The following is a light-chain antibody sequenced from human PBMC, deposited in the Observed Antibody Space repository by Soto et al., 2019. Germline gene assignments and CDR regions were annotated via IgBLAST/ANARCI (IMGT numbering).Light chain of an antibody. V-gene: IGKV1-5*01. CDR3: QQYNSYSYT. CDR1: QSIGRW. J-gene: IGKJ2*01. CDR2: DAS. Sequence: HMTQSPSTLSASVGDRVTITCRASQSIGRWLAWYQQKPGKAPDLLIYDASSLQSGVPSRFSGSGSETKFTLTISSLQPDDFATYYCQQYNSYSYTFGPGTKLEIK.